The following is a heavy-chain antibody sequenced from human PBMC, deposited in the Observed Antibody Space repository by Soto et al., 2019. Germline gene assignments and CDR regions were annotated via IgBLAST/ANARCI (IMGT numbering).Heavy chain of an antibody. Sequence: EVQLLESGGGLVQPGGSLRLSCAASGFSFSNYAMGWVRQAPGKGLEWVSSISGSGISTYYADSVKGRFTISRDNSNNTLYLQMTSLRAEDTAMYHFARDHKFGEPSWGQGTLVTVSS. D-gene: IGHD3-16*01. CDR1: GFSFSNYA. CDR3: ARDHKFGEPS. J-gene: IGHJ5*02. V-gene: IGHV3-23*01. CDR2: ISGSGIST.